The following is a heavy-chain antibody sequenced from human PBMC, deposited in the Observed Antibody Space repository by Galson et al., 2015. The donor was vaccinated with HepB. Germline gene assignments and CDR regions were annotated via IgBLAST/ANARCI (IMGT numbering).Heavy chain of an antibody. J-gene: IGHJ4*02. D-gene: IGHD1-20*01. Sequence: SLRLSCAASGFTFSSYAMHWVRQAPGKGLEWVAVISYDGSNKYYADSVKGRFTISRDNSKNTLYLQMNSLRAEDTAVYYCARDPWGGVTDYYFDYWGQGTLVTVSS. V-gene: IGHV3-30-3*01. CDR3: ARDPWGGVTDYYFDY. CDR2: ISYDGSNK. CDR1: GFTFSSYA.